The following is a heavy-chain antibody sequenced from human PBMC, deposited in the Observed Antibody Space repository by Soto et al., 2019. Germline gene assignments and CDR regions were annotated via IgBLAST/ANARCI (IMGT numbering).Heavy chain of an antibody. D-gene: IGHD6-6*01. J-gene: IGHJ3*02. CDR3: ARDLGSSSGDDAFDS. CDR2: IWYDGSNK. Sequence: PGGSLRLSCAASGFTFSSYVMSWVCQAPGKGLEWVAVIWYDGSNKYYADSVKGRITISRDISKNTLYLQMNSLRAEDTAVYYCARDLGSSSGDDAFDSWGQGTMVTVSS. V-gene: IGHV3-33*08. CDR1: GFTFSSYV.